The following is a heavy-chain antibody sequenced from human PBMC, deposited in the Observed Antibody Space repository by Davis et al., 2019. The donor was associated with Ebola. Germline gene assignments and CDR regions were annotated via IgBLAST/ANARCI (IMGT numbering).Heavy chain of an antibody. Sequence: SVTVSCKASGYTFTSYAMHWVRQAPGQRLEWMGRIIPILGIANYAQKFQGRVTITADKSTSTAYMELSSLRSEDTAVYYCARDIGVAAAGTSGDYWGQGTLVTVSS. D-gene: IGHD6-13*01. V-gene: IGHV1-69*04. CDR2: IIPILGIA. J-gene: IGHJ4*02. CDR1: GYTFTSYA. CDR3: ARDIGVAAAGTSGDY.